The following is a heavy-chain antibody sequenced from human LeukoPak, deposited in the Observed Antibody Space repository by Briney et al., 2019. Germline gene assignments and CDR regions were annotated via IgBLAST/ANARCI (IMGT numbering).Heavy chain of an antibody. CDR2: ISYDGSNK. D-gene: IGHD4-17*01. CDR1: GFTFSSYS. J-gene: IGHJ6*02. V-gene: IGHV3-30*18. Sequence: GGSLRLSCAASGFTFSSYSMNWVRQAPGKGLEWVAVISYDGSNKYYADSVKGRFTISRDNSKNTLYLQMNSLRAEDTAVYYCAKGTTGPYYYYGMDVWGQGTTVTVSS. CDR3: AKGTTGPYYYYGMDV.